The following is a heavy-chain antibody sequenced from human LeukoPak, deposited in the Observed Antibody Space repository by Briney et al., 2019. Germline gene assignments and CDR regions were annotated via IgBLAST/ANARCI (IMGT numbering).Heavy chain of an antibody. Sequence: GGSLRLSCAVSGFPFSNSWMYWVRQAPGKGLGGVANINKDGGGISYVDSVKGRFIISRDNARNSLYLQMNSLRVEDTAVYFCAGGNSMDVWGKGTAVTVSS. J-gene: IGHJ6*04. CDR1: GFPFSNSW. CDR2: INKDGGGI. D-gene: IGHD1/OR15-1a*01. CDR3: AGGNSMDV. V-gene: IGHV3-7*03.